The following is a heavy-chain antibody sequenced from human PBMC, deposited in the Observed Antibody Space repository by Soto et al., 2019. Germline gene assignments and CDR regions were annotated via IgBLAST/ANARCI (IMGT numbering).Heavy chain of an antibody. J-gene: IGHJ6*02. CDR2: IYYSGST. CDR3: ARAXXXLEXXXGYAYXXXXMDV. Sequence: SETLSLTCTVSGGSISSYYWSWIRQPPGKGLEWIGYIYYSGSTNYNPSLKSRVTISVDTSKNQFSLKLSSVTAADTAVYYCARAXXXLEXXXGYAYXXXXMDVXGQGTTVTVSS. D-gene: IGHD3-3*01. V-gene: IGHV4-59*01. CDR1: GGSISSYY.